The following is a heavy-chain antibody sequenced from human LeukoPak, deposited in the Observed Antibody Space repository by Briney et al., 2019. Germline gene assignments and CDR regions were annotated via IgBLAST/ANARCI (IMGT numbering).Heavy chain of an antibody. V-gene: IGHV3-48*04. CDR2: ISSSSSTI. CDR1: GFTFSSYS. J-gene: IGHJ4*02. Sequence: PGGSLRLSCAASGFTFSSYSMNWVRQAPGKGLEWVSSISSSSSTIYYADSVKGRFTISRDNAKNSLYLQMNSLRAEDTAVYYCARDLTEYYYDSSGYSYWGQGTLVTVSS. CDR3: ARDLTEYYYDSSGYSY. D-gene: IGHD3-22*01.